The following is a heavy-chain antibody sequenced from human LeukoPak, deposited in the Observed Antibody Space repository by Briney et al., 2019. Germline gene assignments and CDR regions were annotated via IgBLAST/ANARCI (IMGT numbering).Heavy chain of an antibody. Sequence: SETLSLTCSVSGGSIGSYYWSWIRQPPGKGLEWIGYIYHSGSTYYHPSLKSRVTISIDTSRNQFSLELSSVTAADTAMYYCARVETGTVDYWGQGTLVTVSS. J-gene: IGHJ4*02. CDR2: IYHSGST. D-gene: IGHD1-7*01. CDR1: GGSIGSYY. CDR3: ARVETGTVDY. V-gene: IGHV4-59*12.